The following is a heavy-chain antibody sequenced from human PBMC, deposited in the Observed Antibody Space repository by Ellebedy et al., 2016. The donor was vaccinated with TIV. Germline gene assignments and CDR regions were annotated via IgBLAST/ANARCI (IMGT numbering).Heavy chain of an antibody. Sequence: GESLKLSCAASGFSVSTNYMSWVRQAPEKGLEWVSIIYSGGSAYYADSVKGRFAIPRDNSRNTLYLQMNSLRAEDTAVYYCASRPDGDYHFLDYWGQGTLVTVSS. CDR3: ASRPDGDYHFLDY. CDR1: GFSVSTNY. V-gene: IGHV3-66*01. CDR2: IYSGGSA. J-gene: IGHJ4*02. D-gene: IGHD4-17*01.